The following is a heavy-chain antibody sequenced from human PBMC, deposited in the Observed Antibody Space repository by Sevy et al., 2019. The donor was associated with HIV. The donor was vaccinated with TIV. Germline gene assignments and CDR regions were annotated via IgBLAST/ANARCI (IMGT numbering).Heavy chain of an antibody. Sequence: ASVKVSCKASGYTFTSYGSSWVRQAPGQGLEWMGWISAYNGNTNYAQRLQGRVTMTTDTSTSTAYMQLRSLRSDDTAVYYCAREYYYGSGSYYFQDYYYYGMDVWGQGTTVTVSS. J-gene: IGHJ6*02. D-gene: IGHD3-10*01. CDR1: GYTFTSYG. CDR2: ISAYNGNT. V-gene: IGHV1-18*01. CDR3: AREYYYGSGSYYFQDYYYYGMDV.